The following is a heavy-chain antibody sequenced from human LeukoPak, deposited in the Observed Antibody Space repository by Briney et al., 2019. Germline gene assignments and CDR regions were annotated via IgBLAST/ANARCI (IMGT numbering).Heavy chain of an antibody. CDR1: GFTFSSYA. Sequence: PGGSLRLSCAASGFTFSSYAMPWVRQAPGKGLEWVAVISYDGSNKYYADSVKGRFTISRDNSKNTLYLQMNSLRAEDTAVYYCARVPAVVVITAYYFDYWGQGTLVTVSS. CDR2: ISYDGSNK. J-gene: IGHJ4*02. V-gene: IGHV3-30*04. D-gene: IGHD3-22*01. CDR3: ARVPAVVVITAYYFDY.